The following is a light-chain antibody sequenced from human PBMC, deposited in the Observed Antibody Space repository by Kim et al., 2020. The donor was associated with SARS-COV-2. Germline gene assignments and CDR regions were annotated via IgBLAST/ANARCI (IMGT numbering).Light chain of an antibody. CDR1: QSISSY. CDR2: STS. CDR3: QQSYSNILT. J-gene: IGKJ4*01. Sequence: DIQMTQSPSSLSASLGDRVTITCRASQSISSYLNWYQQKPGKAPNLLIYSTSSLESGVPSRFSGSGSGTDFTLTISSLQPEDFATYYCQQSYSNILTFGGGTKVDIK. V-gene: IGKV1-39*01.